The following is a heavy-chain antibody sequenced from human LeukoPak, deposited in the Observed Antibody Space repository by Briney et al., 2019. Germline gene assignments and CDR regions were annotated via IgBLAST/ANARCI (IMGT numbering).Heavy chain of an antibody. CDR2: ISTNNGDT. J-gene: IGHJ4*02. V-gene: IGHV1-18*01. CDR1: GYTFTSNG. CDR3: AKDERPIVVVPAANDY. D-gene: IGHD2-2*01. Sequence: ASVKVSCKASGYTFTSNGISWVRQAPGQGLEWMGWISTNNGDTKYGKKFQGRVIMTTDTSTSTTYMEVRSLRSDDTAVYYCAKDERPIVVVPAANDYWGQGTLVTVSS.